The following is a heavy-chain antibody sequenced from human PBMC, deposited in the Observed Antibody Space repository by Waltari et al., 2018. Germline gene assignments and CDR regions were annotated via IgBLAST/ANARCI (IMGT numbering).Heavy chain of an antibody. D-gene: IGHD6-19*01. Sequence: QVQLQESGPGLVKPSATLSLTCPVSGGSISSYYWSWIRQPPGKGLEWIGYIYYSGSTNYNPSLKSRVTISVDTSKNQFSLKLSSVTAADTAVYYCARDRLAGSLHWFDPWGQGTLVTVSS. CDR1: GGSISSYY. CDR2: IYYSGST. CDR3: ARDRLAGSLHWFDP. J-gene: IGHJ5*02. V-gene: IGHV4-59*01.